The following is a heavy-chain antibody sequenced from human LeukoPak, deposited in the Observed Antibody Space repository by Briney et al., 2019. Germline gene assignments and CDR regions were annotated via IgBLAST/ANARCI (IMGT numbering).Heavy chain of an antibody. V-gene: IGHV4-59*12. D-gene: IGHD3-10*01. CDR3: AILRGVIVY. CDR1: GGSISSYY. Sequence: SETLSLTCTVSGGSISSYYWSWIRQPPGKGLEWIGEIYHSGSTNYNPSLKSRVTISVDKSKNQFSLKLSSVTAADTAVYYCAILRGVIVYWGQGTLVTASS. CDR2: IYHSGST. J-gene: IGHJ4*02.